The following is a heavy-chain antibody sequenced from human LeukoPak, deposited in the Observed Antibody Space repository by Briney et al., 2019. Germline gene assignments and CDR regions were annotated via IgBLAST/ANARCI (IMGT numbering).Heavy chain of an antibody. J-gene: IGHJ3*02. CDR2: ISDSGST. CDR1: GSAMSSDYY. Sequence: SETLSLTCTVSGSAMSSDYYWGWIRQPPGKGLEWIGSISDSGSTHYNPSLKSRVTISVDTSKKQFSLKLSSVTAADTAVYYCARVRWFPRAFDIWGQGTMVTVSS. V-gene: IGHV4-38-2*02. D-gene: IGHD4-23*01. CDR3: ARVRWFPRAFDI.